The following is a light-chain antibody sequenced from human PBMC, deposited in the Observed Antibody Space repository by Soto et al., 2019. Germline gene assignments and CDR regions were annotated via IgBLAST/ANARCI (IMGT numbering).Light chain of an antibody. J-gene: IGLJ1*01. CDR2: SNN. Sequence: QSALTQPPSASGTPGQRVTISCSGSSSNIGSNTVNWYQQLPGTAPKLLIYSNNQRPSGVPDRFSGSKSGTSASLAISWLQSEDEADYYCAAWDDSLNGYYVFGTGTKV. CDR3: AAWDDSLNGYYV. V-gene: IGLV1-44*01. CDR1: SSNIGSNT.